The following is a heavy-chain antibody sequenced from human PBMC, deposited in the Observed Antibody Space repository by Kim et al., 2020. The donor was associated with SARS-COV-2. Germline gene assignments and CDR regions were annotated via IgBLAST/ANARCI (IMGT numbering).Heavy chain of an antibody. D-gene: IGHD6-19*01. Sequence: NTRYSRKFQARVSITRDTSATTAYLGLSGLRSEDTAVYYCAREAVAGSFDYWGQGTLVTVSS. CDR2: NT. CDR3: AREAVAGSFDY. V-gene: IGHV1-3*01. J-gene: IGHJ4*02.